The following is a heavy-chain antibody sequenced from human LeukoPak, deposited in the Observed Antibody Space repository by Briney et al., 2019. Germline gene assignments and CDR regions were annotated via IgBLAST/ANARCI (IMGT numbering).Heavy chain of an antibody. CDR3: AKDHLYYYGSGSTLDY. CDR1: GSTFSSYA. V-gene: IGHV3-30*02. J-gene: IGHJ4*02. CDR2: IRYDGSNK. D-gene: IGHD3-10*01. Sequence: GGSLRLSCAASGSTFSSYAMSWVRQAPGKGLEWVAFIRYDGSNKYYADSVKGRFTISRDNSKNTLYLQMNSLRAEDTAVYYCAKDHLYYYGSGSTLDYWGQGTLVTVSS.